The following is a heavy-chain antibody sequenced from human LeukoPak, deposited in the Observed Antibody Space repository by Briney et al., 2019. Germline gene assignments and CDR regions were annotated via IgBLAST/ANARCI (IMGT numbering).Heavy chain of an antibody. CDR3: AGDYSARDY. CDR1: GFTFSSYW. V-gene: IGHV3-7*01. D-gene: IGHD4-17*01. J-gene: IGHJ4*02. CDR2: IKQDGSEK. Sequence: GGSLRLSCAASGFTFSSYWMSWVRQAPGKGLKWEANIKQDGSEKYYVDSVKGRFTISRDNAKNSLYLQMNSLRAEDTAVYYCAGDYSARDYWGQGTLVTVSS.